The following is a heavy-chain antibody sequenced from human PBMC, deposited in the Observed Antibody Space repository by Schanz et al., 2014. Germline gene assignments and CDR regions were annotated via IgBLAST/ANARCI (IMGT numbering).Heavy chain of an antibody. CDR1: GFTFSDSW. CDR3: ARDYREGMWFGEYYYGMDV. Sequence: EVQLVESGGGLVQPGGSLRLSCAASGFTFSDSWMHWVRQAPGKGLEWVAIIRPDGSDQHYVDSVKGRFTISRDNSKNTLYLQVHSLRAEDTAVYYCARDYREGMWFGEYYYGMDVWGQGTTVTVSS. CDR2: IRPDGSDQ. J-gene: IGHJ6*02. V-gene: IGHV3-7*01. D-gene: IGHD3-10*01.